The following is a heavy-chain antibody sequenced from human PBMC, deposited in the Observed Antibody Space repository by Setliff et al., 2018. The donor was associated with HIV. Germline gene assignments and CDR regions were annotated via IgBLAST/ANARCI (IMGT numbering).Heavy chain of an antibody. D-gene: IGHD3-16*02. CDR2: INHSGST. V-gene: IGHV4-34*01. Sequence: SETLSLTCAVYGGSFSGFYWSWIRQPPGKGLEWIGEINHSGSTNYNPSPKSRVTISVDTSKNQFSLKLSSVTAADTAVYYCARESLNLGELSSNPDASDIWGQGTMVTVSS. CDR1: GGSFSGFY. J-gene: IGHJ3*02. CDR3: ARESLNLGELSSNPDASDI.